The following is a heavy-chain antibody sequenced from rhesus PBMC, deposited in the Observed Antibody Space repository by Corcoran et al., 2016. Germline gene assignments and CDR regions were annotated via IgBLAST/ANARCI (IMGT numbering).Heavy chain of an antibody. Sequence: QVQLVQSGAEVKKPGSPAKVSGKASGDTFTDYYRHWGRQAPRDWMGWSNPYNGNTKSAQKFQGRVTMTKDTSTSTAYMELSSLRSEDTAVYYCARGGDTVTTYYYGLDSWGQGVVVTVSS. CDR3: ARGGDTVTTYYYGLDS. CDR2: SNPYNGNT. D-gene: IGHD4-23*01. J-gene: IGHJ6*01. CDR1: GDTFTDYY. V-gene: IGHV1S2*01.